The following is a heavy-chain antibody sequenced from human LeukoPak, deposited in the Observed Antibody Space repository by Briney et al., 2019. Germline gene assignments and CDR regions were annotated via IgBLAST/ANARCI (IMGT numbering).Heavy chain of an antibody. J-gene: IGHJ6*03. D-gene: IGHD5-18*01. CDR2: ISSSSSYI. Sequence: GGSLRLSCAASGFTFSSYSMNWVRQAPGKGLEWVSSISSSSSYIYYADSVKGRFTISRDNAKNSLYLQMNSLRAEDTAVYYCASEYSGYSYGSVDMDVWGKGTTVTVPS. CDR1: GFTFSSYS. CDR3: ASEYSGYSYGSVDMDV. V-gene: IGHV3-21*01.